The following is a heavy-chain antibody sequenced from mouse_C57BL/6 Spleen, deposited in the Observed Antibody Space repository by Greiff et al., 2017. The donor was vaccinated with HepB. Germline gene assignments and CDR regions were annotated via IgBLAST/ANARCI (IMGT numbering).Heavy chain of an antibody. J-gene: IGHJ2*01. V-gene: IGHV1-69*01. CDR1: GYTFTSYW. CDR2: IDPSDSYT. Sequence: VQLKESGAELVMPGASVKLSCKASGYTFTSYWMHWVKQRPGQGLEWIGEIDPSDSYTNYNQKFKGKSTLTVDKSSSTAYMQLSSLTSEDSAVYYCARGGTTVYFDYWGQGTTLTVSS. D-gene: IGHD1-1*01. CDR3: ARGGTTVYFDY.